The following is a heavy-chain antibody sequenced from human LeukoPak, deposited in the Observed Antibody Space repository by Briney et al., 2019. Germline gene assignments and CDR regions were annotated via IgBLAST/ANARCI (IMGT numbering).Heavy chain of an antibody. CDR3: ARTWKRFYDY. V-gene: IGHV3-7*01. CDR2: IKQDGSEK. Sequence: GGSLRLSCAASGFTFSSYWMSWVRHAPGKGLEWVAKIKQDGSEKYYVDYVKGRFTISRDNAKNSLYLQMNSLRAEDTAVYYCARTWKRFYDYWGQGTLVTVSS. D-gene: IGHD1-1*01. CDR1: GFTFSSYW. J-gene: IGHJ4*02.